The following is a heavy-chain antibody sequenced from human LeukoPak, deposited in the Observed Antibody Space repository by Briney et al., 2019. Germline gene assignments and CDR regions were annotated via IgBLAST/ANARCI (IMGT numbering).Heavy chain of an antibody. CDR2: IIPIFGTA. J-gene: IGHJ3*02. Sequence: SVKVSCKASGDTFNTYAISWVRQAPGQGLEWMGRIIPIFGTANYAQKFQGRVSITTDESTSTAYMELSSLRSEDTAVYYCARDKVGTAIAFDIWGQGTMVTVSS. CDR1: GDTFNTYA. D-gene: IGHD2-21*02. CDR3: ARDKVGTAIAFDI. V-gene: IGHV1-69*05.